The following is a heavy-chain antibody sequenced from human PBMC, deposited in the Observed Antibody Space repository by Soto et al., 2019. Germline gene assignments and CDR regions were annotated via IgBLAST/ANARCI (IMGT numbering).Heavy chain of an antibody. V-gene: IGHV3-30-3*01. CDR1: GFTFSSYA. Sequence: PVGSLRLSCAASGFTFSSYAMHWVRQAPGKGLEWVAVISYDGSNKYYADSVKGRFTISRDNSKNTLYLQMNSLRAEDTAVYYCASSFVVVPAAISVFGYYFDYWGQGTLVTVSS. CDR3: ASSFVVVPAAISVFGYYFDY. J-gene: IGHJ4*02. CDR2: ISYDGSNK. D-gene: IGHD2-2*02.